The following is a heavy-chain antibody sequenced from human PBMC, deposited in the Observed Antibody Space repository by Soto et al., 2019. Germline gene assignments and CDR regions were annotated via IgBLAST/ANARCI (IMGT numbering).Heavy chain of an antibody. Sequence: QVRLVESGGNSVKPGGSLRLSCAASGFNFGDFYMSWIRQAPGKGLEWVSYISGSSSVTNYADSVRSRFSISRDNVKNSLYLRMNSLRADDTAVYYCARGGNYYDTSGHEYYFDHWGQGILVTVSS. CDR2: ISGSSSVT. D-gene: IGHD3-22*01. CDR1: GFNFGDFY. CDR3: ARGGNYYDTSGHEYYFDH. J-gene: IGHJ4*02. V-gene: IGHV3-11*06.